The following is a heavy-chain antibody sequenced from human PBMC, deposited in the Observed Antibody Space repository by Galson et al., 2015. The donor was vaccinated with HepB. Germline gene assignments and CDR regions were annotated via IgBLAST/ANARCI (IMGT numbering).Heavy chain of an antibody. V-gene: IGHV3-30-3*01. D-gene: IGHD4-11*01. CDR1: GFTFSSYA. J-gene: IGHJ6*02. CDR3: ARDRDMTRGMYYYYGMDV. Sequence: SLRLSCAASGFTFSSYAMHWVRQASGKGLEWVAVISYDGSNKYYADSVKGRFTISRDNSKNTLYLQMNSLRAEDTAVYYCARDRDMTRGMYYYYGMDVWGQGTTVTVSS. CDR2: ISYDGSNK.